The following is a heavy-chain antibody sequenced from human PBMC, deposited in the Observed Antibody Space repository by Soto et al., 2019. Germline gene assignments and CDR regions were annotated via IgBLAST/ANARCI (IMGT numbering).Heavy chain of an antibody. Sequence: EVQLLESGGGLVQPGGSLTLACAASGFTFSGYAMSWVRQAPGKGLEWVSAISDSGGDTYYADSVKGRFTISRDSSKNTLYLQMSSLRAEDTAVYYCAKRVEYSSSTHYFDYWGQGTLVTVSS. V-gene: IGHV3-23*01. CDR1: GFTFSGYA. CDR3: AKRVEYSSSTHYFDY. J-gene: IGHJ4*02. CDR2: ISDSGGDT. D-gene: IGHD6-6*01.